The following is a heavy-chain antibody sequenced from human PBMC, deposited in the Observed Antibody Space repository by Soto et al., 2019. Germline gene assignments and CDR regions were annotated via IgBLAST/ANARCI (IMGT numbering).Heavy chain of an antibody. D-gene: IGHD4-17*01. V-gene: IGHV3-66*01. Sequence: GGSLRLSCSASGLTVRTNYMSWVRQAPGKGLEWVSIIYSDGRTYHADSVKGRFTISRDNSKNTLYLQMGSLRAEDMAVYYCARDGLRQYAFDIWGQGTMVTVSS. CDR1: GLTVRTNY. CDR3: ARDGLRQYAFDI. J-gene: IGHJ3*02. CDR2: IYSDGRT.